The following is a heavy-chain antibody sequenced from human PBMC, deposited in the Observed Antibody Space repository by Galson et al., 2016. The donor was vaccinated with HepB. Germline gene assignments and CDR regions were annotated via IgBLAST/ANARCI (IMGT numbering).Heavy chain of an antibody. CDR2: ISSSGTTM. CDR3: ARTSCSTIRCRSENHYYGLDV. D-gene: IGHD2-2*01. J-gene: IGHJ6*04. Sequence: SLRLSCAVSGFIFSKYSLNWVRQAPGKGLEWVSYISSSGTTMHYADSVKGRFTISRDNANNSMYLQMNSLRAEDSAVYYCARTSCSTIRCRSENHYYGLDVWGKGTTVTVSS. V-gene: IGHV3-48*01. CDR1: GFIFSKYS.